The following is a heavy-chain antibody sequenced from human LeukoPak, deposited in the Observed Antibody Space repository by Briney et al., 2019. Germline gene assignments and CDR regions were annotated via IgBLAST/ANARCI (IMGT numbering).Heavy chain of an antibody. CDR2: IYTSGST. D-gene: IGHD2-21*01. V-gene: IGHV4-4*07. Sequence: PSETLSLTCTVSGGSISSYYWSWIRQPAGKGLEWIGRIYTSGSTNYNPSLKSRVTMSVDTSKNQFSLKLSSVIAADTAVYYCAIAYCGGDCYSPYYYYMDVWGKGTTVTVSS. CDR1: GGSISSYY. J-gene: IGHJ6*03. CDR3: AIAYCGGDCYSPYYYYMDV.